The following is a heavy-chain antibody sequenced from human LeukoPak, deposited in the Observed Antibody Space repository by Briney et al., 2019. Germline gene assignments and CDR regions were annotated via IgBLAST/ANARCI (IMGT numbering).Heavy chain of an antibody. CDR1: GYTFTGYY. J-gene: IGHJ5*02. CDR2: INPNSGGT. V-gene: IGHV1-2*02. Sequence: ASVKVSCKASGYTFTGYYMHWVRQAPGQGLEWMGWINPNSGGTNYAQKFQGRVTMTRDTSISTAYMELSRLRSDDTAVYYCARGQYCSGGSCTHNWFDPWGQGTLVTVSS. D-gene: IGHD2-15*01. CDR3: ARGQYCSGGSCTHNWFDP.